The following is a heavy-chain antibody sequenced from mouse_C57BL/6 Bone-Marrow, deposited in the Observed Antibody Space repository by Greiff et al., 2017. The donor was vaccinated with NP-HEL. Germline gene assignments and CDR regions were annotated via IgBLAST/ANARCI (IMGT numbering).Heavy chain of an antibody. CDR1: GFNFTDDY. D-gene: IGHD3-2*02. CDR2: IDPENGDT. CDR3: HSSGPWFAD. Sequence: VQLQQSGAELVRPGASVKLSCTASGFNFTDDYMHWVKQRPEQGLAWIGWIDPENGDTEYASKFQGKATITADKSSNTAYLQLSSLPSEDTAVYYCHSSGPWFADWGQGTLVTVSA. V-gene: IGHV14-4*01. J-gene: IGHJ3*01.